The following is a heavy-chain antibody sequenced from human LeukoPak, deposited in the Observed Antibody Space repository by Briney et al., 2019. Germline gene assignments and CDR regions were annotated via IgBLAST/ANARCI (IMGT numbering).Heavy chain of an antibody. D-gene: IGHD3-22*01. Sequence: PGRSLRLSCAASGFTFSSYAMHWVRQAPGKGLEWVAVISYDGSNKYYADSVKGRFTISRDNSKNTVYLQMNSLRAEDTAVYYCARDGDYYDSSRQDYWGQGTLVTVSS. V-gene: IGHV3-30-3*01. CDR3: ARDGDYYDSSRQDY. J-gene: IGHJ4*02. CDR1: GFTFSSYA. CDR2: ISYDGSNK.